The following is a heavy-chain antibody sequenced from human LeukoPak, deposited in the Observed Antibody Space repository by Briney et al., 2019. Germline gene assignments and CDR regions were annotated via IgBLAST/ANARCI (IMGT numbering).Heavy chain of an antibody. CDR2: ISAYNGNT. J-gene: IGHJ4*02. CDR3: ARDRQPFSTVTRVLDY. D-gene: IGHD4-17*01. V-gene: IGHV1-18*01. Sequence: GASVKVSCKASGYTFTSYGISWVRQAPGQGLEWMGWISAYNGNTNYAQKLQGRVTMTTDTSTSTAYMELRSLRSDDTAVYYCARDRQPFSTVTRVLDYWGQGTLVTVSS. CDR1: GYTFTSYG.